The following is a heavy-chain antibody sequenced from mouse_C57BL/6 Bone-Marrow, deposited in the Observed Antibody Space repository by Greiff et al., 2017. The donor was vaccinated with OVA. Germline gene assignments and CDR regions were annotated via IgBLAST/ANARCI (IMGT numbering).Heavy chain of an antibody. CDR1: GFTFSSYA. Sequence: DVQLVESGEGLVKPGGSLKLSCAASGFTFSSYAMSWVRQTPEKRLEWVAYISSGGDYIYYADTVKGRFTISRDNARNTLYLQMSSLKSEDTAMYYCTRGGGIYYDYDGGSWFAYWGQGTLVTVSA. D-gene: IGHD2-4*01. CDR2: ISSGGDYI. J-gene: IGHJ3*01. CDR3: TRGGGIYYDYDGGSWFAY. V-gene: IGHV5-9-1*02.